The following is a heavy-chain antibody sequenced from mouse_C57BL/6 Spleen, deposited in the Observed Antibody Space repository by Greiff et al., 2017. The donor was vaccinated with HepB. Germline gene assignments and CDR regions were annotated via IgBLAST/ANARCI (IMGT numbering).Heavy chain of an antibody. CDR1: GYTFTSYW. CDR3: ARVTGTLYFDY. J-gene: IGHJ2*01. Sequence: QVQLQQSGAELVKPGASVKLSCKASGYTFTSYWMHWVKQRPGQGLEWIGMIHPNSGSTNYNEKFKSKATLTVDKSSSTAYMQLSSLTSEDSAVYYCARVTGTLYFDYWGQGTTLTVSS. D-gene: IGHD4-1*01. V-gene: IGHV1-64*01. CDR2: IHPNSGST.